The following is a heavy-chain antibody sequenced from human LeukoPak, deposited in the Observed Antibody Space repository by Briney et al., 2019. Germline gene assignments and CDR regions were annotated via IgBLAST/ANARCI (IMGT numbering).Heavy chain of an antibody. CDR3: AKIRDCTNGVCPEWFDP. J-gene: IGHJ5*02. D-gene: IGHD2-8*01. V-gene: IGHV3-30*02. CDR2: IRYDGSNK. Sequence: GGSLRLSCAASGFTFSSYGMHWVRQAPGKGLEWVAFIRYDGSNKYYADSVKGRFTISRDNSKNTLYLQMNSLRAEDTAVYYCAKIRDCTNGVCPEWFDPWGQGTLVTVSS. CDR1: GFTFSSYG.